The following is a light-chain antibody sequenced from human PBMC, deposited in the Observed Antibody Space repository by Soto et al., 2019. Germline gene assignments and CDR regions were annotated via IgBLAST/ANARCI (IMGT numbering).Light chain of an antibody. J-gene: IGKJ4*01. Sequence: EIVLTQSPATLSLSPGERATLSCRASQNGDSYLTWYQQKPGQAPRLLIYDVSKRATGIPVRFSGSGSGTDFTLTISSLEPEDVAIYYCQQRRNWPLTFGGGTKVEIK. CDR2: DVS. CDR3: QQRRNWPLT. CDR1: QNGDSY. V-gene: IGKV3-11*01.